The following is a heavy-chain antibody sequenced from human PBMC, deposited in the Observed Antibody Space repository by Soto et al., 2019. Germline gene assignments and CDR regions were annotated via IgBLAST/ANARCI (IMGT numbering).Heavy chain of an antibody. CDR3: ARDPPYYDILTGSRGLDY. CDR2: ISAYNGNT. D-gene: IGHD3-9*01. Sequence: QVQLVQSGAEVKKPGASVKVSCKASGYTFTSYGISWVRQAPGQGLEWMGWISAYNGNTNYAQKLQGRVTMTTDTSTSTAYMELRSLTSDDTAVYYCARDPPYYDILTGSRGLDYWGQGTLVTVSS. CDR1: GYTFTSYG. J-gene: IGHJ4*02. V-gene: IGHV1-18*04.